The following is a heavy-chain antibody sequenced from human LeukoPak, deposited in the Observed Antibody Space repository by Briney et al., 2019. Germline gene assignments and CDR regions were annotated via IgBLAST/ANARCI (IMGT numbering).Heavy chain of an antibody. Sequence: SVKVSCKASGGTFSSYAISWVRQAPGQGLEWMGGIIPIFGTANYAQKFQGRVTITADKSTSTAYMELSSLRSEDTAVYYCARGSEYQLLSSFYFDYWGQGTLVTVSS. J-gene: IGHJ4*02. CDR2: IIPIFGTA. CDR3: ARGSEYQLLSSFYFDY. D-gene: IGHD2-2*01. CDR1: GGTFSSYA. V-gene: IGHV1-69*06.